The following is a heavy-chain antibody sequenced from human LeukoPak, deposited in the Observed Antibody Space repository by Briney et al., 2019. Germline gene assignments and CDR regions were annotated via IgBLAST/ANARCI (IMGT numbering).Heavy chain of an antibody. CDR2: IRQDGSEK. D-gene: IGHD1-26*01. Sequence: GGSLRLSCTASGFSFSSYWMSWVRQAPGKGLEWVANIRQDGSEKYHLDSVKGRFTISRDNAKDSVHLQMNSLRAEDTAVYYCARDRGSYYHYYYMDVWGKGTTVTVSS. V-gene: IGHV3-7*01. CDR3: ARDRGSYYHYYYMDV. J-gene: IGHJ6*03. CDR1: GFSFSSYW.